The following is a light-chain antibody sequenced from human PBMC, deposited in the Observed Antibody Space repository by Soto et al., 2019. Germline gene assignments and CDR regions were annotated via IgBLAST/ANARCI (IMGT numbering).Light chain of an antibody. Sequence: EIVLTQSPGTLSLSPGERATLSCRASQTVNSRSLAWLQQKPGQAPRLLIYGASTRATGIPARFSGSGSGTEFTLTISSLQSEDSAVYYCQHYNHWLWTFGQGTKVDIK. CDR1: QTVNSRS. CDR2: GAS. V-gene: IGKV3-15*01. CDR3: QHYNHWLWT. J-gene: IGKJ1*01.